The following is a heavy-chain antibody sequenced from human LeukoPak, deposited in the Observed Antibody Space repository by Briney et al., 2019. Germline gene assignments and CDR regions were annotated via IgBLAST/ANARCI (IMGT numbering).Heavy chain of an antibody. CDR3: ARGPHTGVNYYDSSGYYY. V-gene: IGHV4-59*12. D-gene: IGHD3-22*01. J-gene: IGHJ4*02. Sequence: PSETLSLTCTVSGGSISGYYWSWIRQAPGKGLEWIGYIHYSGNTNYNPSLKSRVTISVDTSKNQFSLKLSSVTAADTAVYYCARGPHTGVNYYDSSGYYYWGQGTLVTVSS. CDR1: GGSISGYY. CDR2: IHYSGNT.